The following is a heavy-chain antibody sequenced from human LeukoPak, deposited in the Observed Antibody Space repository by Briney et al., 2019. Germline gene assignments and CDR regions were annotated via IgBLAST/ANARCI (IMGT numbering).Heavy chain of an antibody. J-gene: IGHJ4*02. CDR3: AKELLRYFGWLGFSPSG. D-gene: IGHD3-9*01. CDR1: GFTFSSYA. V-gene: IGHV3-23*01. Sequence: PGGSLRLSCAASGFTFSSYAMSWVRQAPGKGLEWVSAISGSGGSTYYANSVKGRFTISRDNSKNTLYLKMNSLRAEDTAVYYCAKELLRYFGWLGFSPSGWGQGTLVTVSS. CDR2: ISGSGGST.